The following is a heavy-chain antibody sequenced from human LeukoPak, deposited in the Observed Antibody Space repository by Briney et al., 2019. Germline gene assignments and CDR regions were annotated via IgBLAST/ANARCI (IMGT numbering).Heavy chain of an antibody. V-gene: IGHV3-66*01. CDR1: GFSVSSSY. Sequence: GSALRCGVVSGFSVSSSYMTWVRQAPGKGLEWVSVIYSGGTTYYAESVKGRFTVSRDSSKNTLYLQMSSLRAADTALYYCARVAVYGSPLRIDSWGQG. CDR2: IYSGGTT. D-gene: IGHD3-10*01. CDR3: ARVAVYGSPLRIDS. J-gene: IGHJ4*02.